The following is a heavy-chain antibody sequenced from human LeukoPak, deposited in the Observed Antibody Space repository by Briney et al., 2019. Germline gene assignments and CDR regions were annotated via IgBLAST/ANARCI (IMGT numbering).Heavy chain of an antibody. CDR1: GGSFSGYY. CDR2: INHSGST. V-gene: IGHV4-34*01. D-gene: IGHD3-22*01. Sequence: SETLSLTCAVYGGSFSGYYWSWIRQPPGKGLEWIGEINHSGSTNYNPSLKSRVTISVDTSKNQFSLKLSSVTAADTAVYYCASRTYYYDISGYSFDYWGQGTLVTVSS. CDR3: ASRTYYYDISGYSFDY. J-gene: IGHJ4*02.